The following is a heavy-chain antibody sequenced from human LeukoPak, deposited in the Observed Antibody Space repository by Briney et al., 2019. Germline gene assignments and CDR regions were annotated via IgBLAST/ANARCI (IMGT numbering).Heavy chain of an antibody. V-gene: IGHV3-21*01. Sequence: GGSLRLSCAASGFTFSSYSMNWVRQAPGKGLEWDSSISSSSSYIYYADSVKGRFTISRDNAKNSLYLQMNSLRAEDTAVYYCASGCSTSCNIRHPFDYWGQGTLVTVSS. D-gene: IGHD2-2*02. CDR1: GFTFSSYS. CDR2: ISSSSSYI. CDR3: ASGCSTSCNIRHPFDY. J-gene: IGHJ4*02.